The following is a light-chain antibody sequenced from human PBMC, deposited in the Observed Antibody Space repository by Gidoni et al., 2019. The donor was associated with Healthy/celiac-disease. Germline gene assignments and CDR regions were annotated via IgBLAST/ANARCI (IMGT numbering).Light chain of an antibody. V-gene: IGLV2-14*03. J-gene: IGLJ1*01. CDR1: SRDVGGYNY. CDR2: DVS. CDR3: SSYTSSSTLGV. Sequence: QSDLTQPASVSGSPGQSITISCTGTSRDVGGYNYVSWYQQHPGKAPKLMIYDVSNRPSGVSNRFSGSKSGNTASLTISGLQAEDEADYYCSSYTSSSTLGVFGTGTKVTVL.